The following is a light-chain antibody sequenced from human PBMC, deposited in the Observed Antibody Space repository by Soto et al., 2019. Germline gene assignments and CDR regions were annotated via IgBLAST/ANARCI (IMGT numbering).Light chain of an antibody. CDR3: GTWDTSLTVVL. CDR1: RSNIGKNY. V-gene: IGLV1-51*02. CDR2: ETN. Sequence: QSVLTQPPSVSAASGQKVTLSCSGSRSNIGKNYVSWYQQLPGTAPKLLIYETNKRPSGIPDRFSGSKSGTSATLGISGLQTGDEADYYCGTWDTSLTVVLFGGGTQLTVL. J-gene: IGLJ2*01.